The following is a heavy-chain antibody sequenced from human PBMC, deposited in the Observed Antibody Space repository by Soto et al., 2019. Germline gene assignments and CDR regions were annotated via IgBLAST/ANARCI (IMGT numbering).Heavy chain of an antibody. V-gene: IGHV3-23*01. CDR1: GFTFNNYA. J-gene: IGHJ6*02. CDR3: AKARYDFWSGYPGAPYYYGMDV. Sequence: GGSLRLSCAASGFTFNNYAMSWVRQAPGKGLEWVSAISGSGDRTYYADSVKGRFTISRDNSKNTLYLQMNSLRAEDTAVYYCAKARYDFWSGYPGAPYYYGMDVWGQGTTVTVSS. D-gene: IGHD3-3*01. CDR2: ISGSGDRT.